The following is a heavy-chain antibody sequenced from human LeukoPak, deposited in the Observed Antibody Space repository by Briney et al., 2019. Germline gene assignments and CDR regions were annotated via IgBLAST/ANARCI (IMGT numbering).Heavy chain of an antibody. V-gene: IGHV3-23*01. D-gene: IGHD3-9*01. Sequence: GGTLRLSCATSGFTFSNYAMGWVRQAPGKGLEFVSNISAGGVSTFYADSVRGRFTVSRDYSKDTLYLEMNNLGAEDTAVYYCAKDMTLTGYDSEGAFDVWGQGTMVTVSA. J-gene: IGHJ3*01. CDR1: GFTFSNYA. CDR3: AKDMTLTGYDSEGAFDV. CDR2: ISAGGVST.